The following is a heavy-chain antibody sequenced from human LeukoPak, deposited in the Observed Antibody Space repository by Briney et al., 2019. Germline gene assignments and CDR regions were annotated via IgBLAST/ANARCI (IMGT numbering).Heavy chain of an antibody. CDR1: GFTFSSYP. CDR2: IYSGGST. Sequence: GGSLRLSCAASGFTFSSYPMTWVRQAPGKGLEWVSVIYSGGSTYYADSVKGRFTISRDNSKNTLYLQMNSLRAEDTAVYYCARVLGGYRGVDYWGQGTLVTVSS. CDR3: ARVLGGYRGVDY. J-gene: IGHJ4*02. V-gene: IGHV3-66*02. D-gene: IGHD5-12*01.